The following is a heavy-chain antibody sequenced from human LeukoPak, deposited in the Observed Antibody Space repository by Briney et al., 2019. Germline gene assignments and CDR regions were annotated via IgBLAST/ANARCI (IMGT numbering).Heavy chain of an antibody. Sequence: GGTLRLSCAASGFTFSSYGMSWVRQAPGKGLEWVSAISGSGGSTYYADSVKGRFTISRDNSKNTRYLQMNSLRAEDTAVYYCAKTGSGWSYYFDYWGQGTLVTVSS. J-gene: IGHJ4*02. V-gene: IGHV3-23*01. CDR1: GFTFSSYG. D-gene: IGHD6-19*01. CDR2: ISGSGGST. CDR3: AKTGSGWSYYFDY.